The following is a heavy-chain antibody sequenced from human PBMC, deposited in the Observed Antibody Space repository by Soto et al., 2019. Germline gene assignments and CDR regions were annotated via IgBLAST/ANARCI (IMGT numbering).Heavy chain of an antibody. V-gene: IGHV1-46*01. CDR1: GYTFTSYY. J-gene: IGHJ4*02. CDR2: NNPSGGST. D-gene: IGHD3-3*01. CDR3: ARGGNVLRFLEWPLHDY. Sequence: GAPVKVPCKASGYTFTSYYMHWGRQAPGQGLEWMGINNPSGGSTSYAQKFQGRVTMTRDTSTSTVYMELSSLRSEDTAVYYCARGGNVLRFLEWPLHDYWGQGTLVTVSS.